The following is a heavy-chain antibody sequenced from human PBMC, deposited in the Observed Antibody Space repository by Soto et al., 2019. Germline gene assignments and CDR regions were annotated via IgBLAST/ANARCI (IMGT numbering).Heavy chain of an antibody. V-gene: IGHV1-18*04. J-gene: IGHJ3*01. CDR3: AREGILGLFDAYDL. D-gene: IGHD3-3*01. Sequence: QDQLVQSGAELKKPGASVKVSCKASVFTSSGISWVRQAPGQRLERTGWISTHNGNTIYSQKFQGRVIMTMDTSTTTVYMELRSLRPDDTAVYLCAREGILGLFDAYDLWGQGTMVTVSS. CDR2: ISTHNGNT. CDR1: VFTSSG.